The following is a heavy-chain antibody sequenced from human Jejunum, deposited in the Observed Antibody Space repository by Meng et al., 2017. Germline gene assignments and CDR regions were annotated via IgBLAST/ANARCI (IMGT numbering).Heavy chain of an antibody. Sequence: QVQLQESGPGLVRPSWTLTLTCSVSGDSISSNNRWTWVRQPPGRGLEWIGEIYHSGDTNYNPSLTSPVTISVDKSKNQFTLRLNSVTAADTAIYYCARDWGCRDGYCFSGLLEFWGQGILVTVSS. V-gene: IGHV4-4*02. D-gene: IGHD2-15*01. CDR2: IYHSGDT. CDR3: ARDWGCRDGYCFSGLLEF. CDR1: GDSISSNNR. J-gene: IGHJ4*02.